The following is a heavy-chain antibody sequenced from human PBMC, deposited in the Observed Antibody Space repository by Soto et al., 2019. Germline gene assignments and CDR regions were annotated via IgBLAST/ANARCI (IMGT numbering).Heavy chain of an antibody. J-gene: IGHJ6*02. V-gene: IGHV3-33*01. D-gene: IGHD6-13*01. CDR1: GFTFSSYG. CDR3: ARDRVAAARKKLDYYYYYGMDV. CDR2: IWYDGSNK. Sequence: QVQLVESGGGVVQPGRSLRLSCAASGFTFSSYGMHWVRQAPGKGLEWVAVIWYDGSNKYYADSVKGRFTISRDNSKNTLYLQMNRLRAEDTAVYYCARDRVAAARKKLDYYYYYGMDVWGQGTTVTVSS.